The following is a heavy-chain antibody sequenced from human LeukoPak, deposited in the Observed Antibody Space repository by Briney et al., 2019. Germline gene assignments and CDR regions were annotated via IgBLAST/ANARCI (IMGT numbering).Heavy chain of an antibody. CDR3: ARDGDSSSWYGGSWFDP. D-gene: IGHD6-13*01. V-gene: IGHV4-34*01. Sequence: SETLSLTCAVYGRSFSGYYWSWIRQPPGKGLEWIGEINHSGSTNYNPSLKSRVTMSVDTSKNQFSLKLSSVTAADTAVYYCARDGDSSSWYGGSWFDPWGQGTLVTVSS. CDR2: INHSGST. CDR1: GRSFSGYY. J-gene: IGHJ5*02.